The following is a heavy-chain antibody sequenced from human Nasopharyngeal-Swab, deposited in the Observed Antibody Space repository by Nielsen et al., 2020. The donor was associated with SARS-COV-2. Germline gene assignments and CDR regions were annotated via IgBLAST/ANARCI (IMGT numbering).Heavy chain of an antibody. J-gene: IGHJ4*02. CDR2: ITVSGDAT. D-gene: IGHD7-27*01. CDR3: APDPNWGLGY. V-gene: IGHV3-23*01. CDR1: GFTFNSYV. Sequence: GESLKTSCAASGFTFNSYVMIWVRQAPGEGLEWVSYITVSGDATNYAESVKGRFTISRDNSKNLLYLQMNSLRVEDTATYYCAPDPNWGLGYWGRGTLVTVSS.